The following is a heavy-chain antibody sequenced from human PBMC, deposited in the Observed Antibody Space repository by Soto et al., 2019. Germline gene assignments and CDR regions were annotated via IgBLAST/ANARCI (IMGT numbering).Heavy chain of an antibody. J-gene: IGHJ4*02. Sequence: SETLSLTCDVYGWSFSGHYWSWIRQSPGKGLEWIGENTHSGRSSYNPSLKSRVTISVDTSKNQFSLELTSLTAADTAVYYCTTDSHDVVGPPLWGQGTLVTVSS. CDR1: GWSFSGHY. CDR2: NTHSGRS. V-gene: IGHV4-34*01. CDR3: TTDSHDVVGPPL. D-gene: IGHD1-26*01.